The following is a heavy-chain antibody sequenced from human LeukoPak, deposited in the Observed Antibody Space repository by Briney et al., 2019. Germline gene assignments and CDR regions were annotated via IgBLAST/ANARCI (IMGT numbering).Heavy chain of an antibody. D-gene: IGHD6-13*01. CDR2: IYTSGST. CDR1: GGSISSSSYY. Sequence: SETLSLTCTVSGGSISSSSYYWGWIRQPPGKGLEWIGRIYTSGSTNYNPSLKSRVTMSVDTSKNQFSLKLSSVTAADTAVYYCAREFRRGAAGAGFEYWGQGTLVTVSS. J-gene: IGHJ4*02. CDR3: AREFRRGAAGAGFEY. V-gene: IGHV4-39*07.